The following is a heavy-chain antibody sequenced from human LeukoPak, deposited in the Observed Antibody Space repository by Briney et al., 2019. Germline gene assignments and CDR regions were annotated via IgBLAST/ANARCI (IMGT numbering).Heavy chain of an antibody. Sequence: GGSLRLSCAGSGFTFSTYNMNWVRQAPGKGLEWVSYISSSGSTKYYADSVKGRFTISRDNAHNSLYLQMNSLRDKDTAVYYCARGVTGYPYWGPGTLVTVSS. CDR1: GFTFSTYN. CDR2: ISSSGSTK. J-gene: IGHJ4*02. V-gene: IGHV3-48*02. CDR3: ARGVTGYPY. D-gene: IGHD5-12*01.